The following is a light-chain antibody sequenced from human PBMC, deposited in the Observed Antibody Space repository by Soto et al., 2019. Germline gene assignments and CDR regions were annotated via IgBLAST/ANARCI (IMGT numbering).Light chain of an antibody. V-gene: IGKV3-11*01. CDR3: HKRQSWPRT. Sequence: EIVLTQSPATLSSSPGETATLSCRASQYVGTRLAWYQHKPGQAPRLLIYYMSKRATGIPARFSGSGSGTDFTLTISNLAPGDFGVYYCHKRQSWPRTFGQGTKVDIK. CDR1: QYVGTR. CDR2: YMS. J-gene: IGKJ1*01.